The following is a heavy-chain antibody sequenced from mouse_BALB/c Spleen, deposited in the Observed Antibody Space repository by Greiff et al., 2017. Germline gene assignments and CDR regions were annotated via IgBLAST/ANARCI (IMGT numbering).Heavy chain of an antibody. D-gene: IGHD2-12*01. J-gene: IGHJ4*01. CDR2: ISYSGST. Sequence: EVQLQESGPGLVKPSQSLSLTCTVTGYSITSDYAWNWIRQFPGNKLEWMGYISYSGSTSYNPSLKSRISITRDTSKNQFFLQLNSVTTEDTATYYCARLRQAMDYWGQGTSVTVSS. CDR3: ARLRQAMDY. CDR1: GYSITSDYA. V-gene: IGHV3-2*02.